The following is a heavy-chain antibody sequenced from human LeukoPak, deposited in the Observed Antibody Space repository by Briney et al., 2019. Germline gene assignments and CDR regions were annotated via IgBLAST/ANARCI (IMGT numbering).Heavy chain of an antibody. V-gene: IGHV4-39*07. D-gene: IGHD3-22*01. Sequence: SETLSLTCTVSGGSISSSSYYWGWIRQPPGKGLEWIGSIYYSGSTYYNPSLKSRVTISVDTSKNQFSLDLSSVTAADTAVYYCARGPASYYYDGSAYYVHWGQGTLVTVSS. CDR2: IYYSGST. J-gene: IGHJ4*02. CDR1: GGSISSSSYY. CDR3: ARGPASYYYDGSAYYVH.